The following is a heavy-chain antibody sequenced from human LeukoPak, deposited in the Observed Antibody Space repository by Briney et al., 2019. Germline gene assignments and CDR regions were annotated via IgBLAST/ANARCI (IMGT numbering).Heavy chain of an antibody. D-gene: IGHD5-24*01. CDR1: GFTFSSYA. CDR3: AKRRDGYNDYFDY. J-gene: IGHJ4*02. Sequence: GSLRLSCAASGFTFSSYAMSWVRRAPGKGLEWVSAISGSGGSTYYADSVKSRFTISRDNSKNTLYLQMNSLRAEDTAVYYCAKRRDGYNDYFDYWGQGTLVTVSS. CDR2: ISGSGGST. V-gene: IGHV3-23*01.